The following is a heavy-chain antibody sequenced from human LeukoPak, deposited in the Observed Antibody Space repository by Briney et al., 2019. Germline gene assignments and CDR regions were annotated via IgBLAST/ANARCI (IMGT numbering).Heavy chain of an antibody. CDR2: ISSSGAST. Sequence: GGSLRLSCAASGFNFRSHAMCWNRQAPGKGLEWISTISSSGASTYYADSVKGRFTISRDNSKNTLYLQSDSPRAEDTAVYYCAKPPNDAFDIWGQGTMVTVSS. CDR3: AKPPNDAFDI. J-gene: IGHJ3*02. V-gene: IGHV3-23*01. CDR1: GFNFRSHA.